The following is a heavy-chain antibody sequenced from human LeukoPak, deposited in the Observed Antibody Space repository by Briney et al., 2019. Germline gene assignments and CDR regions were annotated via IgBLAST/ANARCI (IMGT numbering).Heavy chain of an antibody. CDR3: ARDGGGGPFDY. V-gene: IGHV3-48*01. D-gene: IGHD3-3*01. J-gene: IGHJ4*02. CDR2: ISSSSSTI. CDR1: GFTFSSYS. Sequence: GGSLRLSCAASGFTFSSYSMNWVRQAPGEGLEWVSYISSSSSTIYYADSVKGRFTISRDNAKNSLYLQMNSLRAEDTAVYYCARDGGGGPFDYWGQGTLVTVSS.